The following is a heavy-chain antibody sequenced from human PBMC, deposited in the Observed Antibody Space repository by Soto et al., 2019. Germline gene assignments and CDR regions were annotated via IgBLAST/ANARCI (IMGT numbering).Heavy chain of an antibody. V-gene: IGHV3-23*01. Sequence: PGGSLRLSCAASGFMCSSYDMSWVRQAPGKGLEWVSTILVDGRTFYVDSVKGRFTISRDNSKNTVYLQMNSLTAGDTALYYCAKATATGGGAFDICGQGTMVTVSS. CDR2: ILVDGRT. J-gene: IGHJ3*02. D-gene: IGHD2-8*02. CDR1: GFMCSSYD. CDR3: AKATATGGGAFDI.